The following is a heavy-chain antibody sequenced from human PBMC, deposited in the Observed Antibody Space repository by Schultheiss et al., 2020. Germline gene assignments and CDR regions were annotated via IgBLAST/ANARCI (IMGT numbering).Heavy chain of an antibody. Sequence: ASVKVSCKASGYTFTSYGISWVRQAPGQGLEWMGWINPNSGGTNYAQKFQGWVTMTRDTSISTAYMELSRLRSDDTAVYYCARHRSSSWPDYWGQGTLVTVSS. CDR2: INPNSGGT. V-gene: IGHV1-2*04. J-gene: IGHJ4*02. CDR3: ARHRSSSWPDY. CDR1: GYTFTSYG. D-gene: IGHD6-13*01.